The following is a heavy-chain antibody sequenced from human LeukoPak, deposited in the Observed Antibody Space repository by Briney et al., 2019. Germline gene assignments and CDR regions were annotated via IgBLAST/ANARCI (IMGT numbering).Heavy chain of an antibody. D-gene: IGHD2-2*02. V-gene: IGHV1-2*02. J-gene: IGHJ4*02. CDR2: INPNSGGT. Sequence: ASVTVSCKASGYTFTGYYMHWVRQAPXXGXXWMGWINPNSGGTNYAQKFQGRVTMTRDTSISTAYMELSRLRSDDTAVYYCARGRLHCSSTSCYTTDIDYWGQGTLVTVSS. CDR3: ARGRLHCSSTSCYTTDIDY. CDR1: GYTFTGYY.